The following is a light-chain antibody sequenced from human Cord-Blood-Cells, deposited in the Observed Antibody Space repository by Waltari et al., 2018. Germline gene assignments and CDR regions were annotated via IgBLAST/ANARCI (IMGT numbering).Light chain of an antibody. CDR2: LNSDGSH. V-gene: IGLV4-69*01. CDR1: SGHSSCA. Sequence: QLVLTQSPSASPSLGASVKLTCTLSSGHSSCAIAWHQQQPEKGPRYLMKLNSDGSHSKGDGIPDRFSGSSSGAERYLTISSLQSEDEADYYCQTWGTCIHVVFGGGTKLTVL. CDR3: QTWGTCIHVV. J-gene: IGLJ2*01.